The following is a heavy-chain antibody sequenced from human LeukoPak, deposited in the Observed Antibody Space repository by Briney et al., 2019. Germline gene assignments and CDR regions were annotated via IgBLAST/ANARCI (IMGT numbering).Heavy chain of an antibody. CDR1: GGSFSGYY. V-gene: IGHV4-34*01. J-gene: IGHJ4*02. CDR2: INHSGST. CDR3: ASGVTVFDY. Sequence: SETLSLTCAVYGGSFSGYYWSWIRQPPGKGLEWIGEINHSGSTNYNPSFKSRVTISVDTSKNQFSLKLSSVTAADTAVYYCASGVTVFDYWGQGTLVTVSS. D-gene: IGHD4-23*01.